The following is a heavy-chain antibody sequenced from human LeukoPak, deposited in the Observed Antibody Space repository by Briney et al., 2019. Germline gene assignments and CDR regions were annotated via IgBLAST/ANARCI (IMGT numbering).Heavy chain of an antibody. D-gene: IGHD3-22*01. CDR3: ARVGYYYDSSGYYFDY. CDR2: IYPGDSDT. Sequence: GESLKISCKGSGYSFTSYWIGWVRQMPGKGLEWMGIIYPGDSDTRYSPSFQGQVTISADKSISTAYLQWSSLKASDTAMYYCARVGYYYDSSGYYFDYWGQGTLVTVSS. J-gene: IGHJ4*02. V-gene: IGHV5-51*01. CDR1: GYSFTSYW.